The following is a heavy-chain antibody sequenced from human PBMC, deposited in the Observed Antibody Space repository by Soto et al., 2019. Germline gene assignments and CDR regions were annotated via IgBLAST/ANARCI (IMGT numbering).Heavy chain of an antibody. J-gene: IGHJ5*02. V-gene: IGHV6-1*01. CDR3: ARIPLLQGGWFDP. D-gene: IGHD1-26*01. CDR1: GDSVSSNRAA. Sequence: SQTLSLTCAISGDSVSSNRAAWNWIRQSPSRGLEWLGRTYYRSKWYNDYAVSVKSRITINPDTSKTQFSLKVNSVTAADTAVYYCARIPLLQGGWFDPWGQGTLVTVSS. CDR2: TYYRSKWYN.